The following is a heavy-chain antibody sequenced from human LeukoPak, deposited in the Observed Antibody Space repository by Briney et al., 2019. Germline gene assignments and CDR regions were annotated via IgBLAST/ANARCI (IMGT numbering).Heavy chain of an antibody. V-gene: IGHV4-61*02. CDR3: AKSSYSIFDY. D-gene: IGHD5-18*01. Sequence: SETLSLTCTVSGGSISSGNYYWSWIRQPAGKELEWIGRIYTSGSTNYNPSLKSRVTISIDTSKNQFSLKLSSVTAADTAVYYCAKSSYSIFDYWGQGTLVTVSS. CDR2: IYTSGST. J-gene: IGHJ4*02. CDR1: GGSISSGNYY.